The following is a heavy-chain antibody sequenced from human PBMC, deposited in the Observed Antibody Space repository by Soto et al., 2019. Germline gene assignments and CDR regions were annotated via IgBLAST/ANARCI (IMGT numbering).Heavy chain of an antibody. Sequence: QVQLQESGPGLVKPSETLSLTCTVSGGSIRNYYWSWIRQPPGQGLQWIGYIFSSGSTNYNPSLMSRATISVNTSKNQFSLNLNSVTAADTAVYYCARQRRDFDYWGQRSLVTVSS. J-gene: IGHJ4*02. CDR2: IFSSGST. CDR1: GGSIRNYY. CDR3: ARQRRDFDY. V-gene: IGHV4-59*08.